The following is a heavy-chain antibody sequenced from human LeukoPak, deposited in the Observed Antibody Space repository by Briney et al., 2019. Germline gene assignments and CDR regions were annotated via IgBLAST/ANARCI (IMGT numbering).Heavy chain of an antibody. V-gene: IGHV4-39*02. CDR3: ARDSHAYFDAFDI. Sequence: SETLSLTCTVSGGSISSSSYYWGWIRQPPGKGLEWIGSIYYSGSTYYNPSLKSRVTISVDTSKNQFSLKLSSVTAADTAVYFCARDSHAYFDAFDIWGQGTMVTVSS. J-gene: IGHJ3*02. CDR1: GGSISSSSYY. D-gene: IGHD2/OR15-2a*01. CDR2: IYYSGST.